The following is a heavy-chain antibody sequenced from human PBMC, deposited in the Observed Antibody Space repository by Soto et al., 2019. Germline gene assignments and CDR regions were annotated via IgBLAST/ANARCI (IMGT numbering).Heavy chain of an antibody. V-gene: IGHV3-23*01. J-gene: IGHJ6*02. CDR3: AKDHPIFCSTNGVCPRDDMDV. Sequence: GGSLRLSCAASGFHFDRYPMSWVRQAPGKGLEWVSSISGTSGHTYYADSVRGRFTISRENSKNTLFRQMSSLRAEDTAVYYCAKDHPIFCSTNGVCPRDDMDVWGQGTTVTVSS. CDR2: ISGTSGHT. CDR1: GFHFDRYP. D-gene: IGHD2-8*01.